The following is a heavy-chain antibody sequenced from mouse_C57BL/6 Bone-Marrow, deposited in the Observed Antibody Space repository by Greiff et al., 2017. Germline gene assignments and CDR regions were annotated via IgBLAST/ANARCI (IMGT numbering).Heavy chain of an antibody. CDR2: IYPRSGNT. Sequence: VQLQQSGAELARPGASVKLSCKASGYTFTSYGISWVKQRTGQGLEWIGEIYPRSGNTYYNEKFKGKATLTADKSSSTAYMELRSLTSEDSAVYFCASYDYDGDDWGQGTTLTVSS. CDR1: GYTFTSYG. D-gene: IGHD2-4*01. CDR3: ASYDYDGDD. V-gene: IGHV1-81*01. J-gene: IGHJ2*01.